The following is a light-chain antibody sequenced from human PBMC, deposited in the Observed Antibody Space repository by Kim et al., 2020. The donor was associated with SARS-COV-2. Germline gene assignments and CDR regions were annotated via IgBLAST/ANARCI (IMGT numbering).Light chain of an antibody. J-gene: IGLJ3*02. CDR3: CSYAGSYTNWV. V-gene: IGLV2-11*01. CDR2: DVS. Sequence: QSVAISCTGTSSDVGGYNYVSWDQQHPGKAPKLMIYDVSKRPSGVPDRFSVSKSGNTASLTISGLQAEDEADYYCCSYAGSYTNWVFGGGTQLTVL. CDR1: SSDVGGYNY.